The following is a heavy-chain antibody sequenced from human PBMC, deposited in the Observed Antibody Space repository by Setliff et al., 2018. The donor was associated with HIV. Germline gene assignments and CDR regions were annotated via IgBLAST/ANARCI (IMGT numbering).Heavy chain of an antibody. CDR1: GFTFNSYG. Sequence: PGESLKISCTASGFTFNSYGIHWVRQAPGKGLEWVAVIWHDGSDKYYGNSVKGRFTISRDNSKNTVYLQMNSLRAEDTAVYYCAKDQGTTVTTWDHWGQGTLVTVSS. J-gene: IGHJ4*02. CDR3: AKDQGTTVTTWDH. CDR2: IWHDGSDK. V-gene: IGHV3-33*06. D-gene: IGHD4-4*01.